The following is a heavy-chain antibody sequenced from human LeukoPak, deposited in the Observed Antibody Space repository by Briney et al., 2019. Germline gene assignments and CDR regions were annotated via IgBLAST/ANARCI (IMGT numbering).Heavy chain of an antibody. D-gene: IGHD3-16*01. CDR1: GFTFDDYA. Sequence: PGGSLRLSCAASGFTFDDYAMHWVRQAPGKGLEWVSGISWNSGSIGYADSVKGRFTISRDNAKNSLYLQMNSLRAEDTALYYCAREFAFGGFDYWGQGTLVTVSS. CDR2: ISWNSGSI. CDR3: AREFAFGGFDY. V-gene: IGHV3-9*01. J-gene: IGHJ4*02.